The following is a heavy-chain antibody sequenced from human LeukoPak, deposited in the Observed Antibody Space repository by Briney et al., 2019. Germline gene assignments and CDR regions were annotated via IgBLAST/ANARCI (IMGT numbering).Heavy chain of an antibody. CDR3: ARDLAAAGTWCDP. D-gene: IGHD6-13*01. V-gene: IGHV3-33*01. Sequence: PGRSLRLSCAASGFTFSSYGMHWVRQAPGKGLEWVAVIWYDTSNKYYADSVKGRFTISRDNSKNTLYLEMNSLRAEDTAVYYCARDLAAAGTWCDPWGQGTLVTVSS. J-gene: IGHJ5*02. CDR1: GFTFSSYG. CDR2: IWYDTSNK.